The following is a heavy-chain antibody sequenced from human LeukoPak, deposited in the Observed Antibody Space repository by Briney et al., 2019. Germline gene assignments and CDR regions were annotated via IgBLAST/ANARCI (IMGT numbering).Heavy chain of an antibody. V-gene: IGHV1-8*03. CDR3: ARTLFIAGYSHGLSDY. CDR2: MNPNSGNT. Sequence: ASVKVSCKASGYTFTSYYMHWVRQATGQGLEWMGWMNPNSGNTGYAQKFQGRVTITRNTSISTAYMELSSLRSEDTAVYYCARTLFIAGYSHGLSDYWGQGTLVTVSS. CDR1: GYTFTSYY. J-gene: IGHJ4*02. D-gene: IGHD5-18*01.